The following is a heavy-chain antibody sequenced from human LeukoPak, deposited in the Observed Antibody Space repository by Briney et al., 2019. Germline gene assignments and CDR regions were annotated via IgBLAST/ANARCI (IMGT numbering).Heavy chain of an antibody. CDR3: AKALMIVVVNGFDY. D-gene: IGHD3-22*01. V-gene: IGHV3-23*01. CDR1: GFTFNTYA. J-gene: IGHJ4*02. CDR2: ISGSGGST. Sequence: GGSLRLSCAASGFTFNTYAMSWVRQAPGKGLEWVSSISGSGGSTFCADSVKGRFTISRDNSKNTLYLPMNSLRAEDTAVYYCAKALMIVVVNGFDYWGQGTLVTVSS.